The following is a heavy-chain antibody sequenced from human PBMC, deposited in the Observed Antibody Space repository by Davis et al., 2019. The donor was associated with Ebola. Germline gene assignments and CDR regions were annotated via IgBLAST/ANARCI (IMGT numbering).Heavy chain of an antibody. D-gene: IGHD3-22*01. CDR2: IYHTGST. V-gene: IGHV4-59*01. J-gene: IGHJ4*02. CDR1: GGSISSYY. CDR3: ARDSVDSSGYYYGYFAH. Sequence: SETLSLTCTVPGGSISSYYWSWIRQPPGKSLEYIGYIYHTGSTYYNPSLTSRVTISVDTSKNQFSLRLTSVTAADTAVYYCARDSVDSSGYYYGYFAHWGQGALVTVSS.